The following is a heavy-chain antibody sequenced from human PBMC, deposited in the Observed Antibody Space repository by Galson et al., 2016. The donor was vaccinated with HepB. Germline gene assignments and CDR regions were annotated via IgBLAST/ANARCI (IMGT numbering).Heavy chain of an antibody. D-gene: IGHD5-24*01. V-gene: IGHV4-61*02. CDR1: GGSITIGLYY. J-gene: IGHJ3*02. Sequence: TQSLTCSVSGGSITIGLYYWSWVRQPAGRGLEWIGRIYSSGKTNHNPSLKSRVAMLLDMSKNQVSLTLKSVTDADTAVYYCAREQRDGHNDDSFDIWGQWTMVTVSS. CDR2: IYSSGKT. CDR3: AREQRDGHNDDSFDI.